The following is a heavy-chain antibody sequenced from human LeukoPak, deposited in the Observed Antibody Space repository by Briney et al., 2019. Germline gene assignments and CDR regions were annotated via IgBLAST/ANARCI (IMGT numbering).Heavy chain of an antibody. J-gene: IGHJ5*02. CDR3: ARGMGYDFWSGSTLSP. D-gene: IGHD3-3*01. CDR1: GYTFTSYD. V-gene: IGHV1-8*01. CDR2: MNPNSGNT. Sequence: ASVKVSCKASGYTFTSYDINWVRQATGQGLAWMGWMNPNSGNTGYAQKFQGRVTMTRNTSISTAYMELSSLRSEDTAVYYCARGMGYDFWSGSTLSPWGQGTLVTVSS.